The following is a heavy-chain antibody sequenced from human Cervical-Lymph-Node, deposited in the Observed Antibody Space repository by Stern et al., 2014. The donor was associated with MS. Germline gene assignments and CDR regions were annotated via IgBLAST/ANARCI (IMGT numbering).Heavy chain of an antibody. D-gene: IGHD2-21*02. CDR1: GFDFDSYS. Sequence: EVQLVESGGGLAKPGGTLRLSCIASGFDFDSYSMSWVRQVPGKGLEWVASSDSSGCKIFYADSVKGRFTISRDNSMKSLYLQMKSLRLEDTATYYCASPHCGGDCWANDQYTMDVWGQGTTVTVAS. V-gene: IGHV3-21*01. CDR3: ASPHCGGDCWANDQYTMDV. CDR2: SDSSGCKI. J-gene: IGHJ6*02.